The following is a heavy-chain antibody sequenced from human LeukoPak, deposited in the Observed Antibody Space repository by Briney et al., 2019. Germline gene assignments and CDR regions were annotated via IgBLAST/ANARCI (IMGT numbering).Heavy chain of an antibody. J-gene: IGHJ6*02. V-gene: IGHV3-23*01. CDR2: ISGSGGST. CDR3: AKDRHPSNFHAMDV. D-gene: IGHD4-11*01. CDR1: GFTFRNYA. Sequence: PGGSLRLSCAASGFTFRNYAMNWVRQAPGKGLKWVSGISGSGGSTNYADSVKGRFTISRDNSKNTLYLQMISLRAEDTAVYYCAKDRHPSNFHAMDVWGQGTTVTVSS.